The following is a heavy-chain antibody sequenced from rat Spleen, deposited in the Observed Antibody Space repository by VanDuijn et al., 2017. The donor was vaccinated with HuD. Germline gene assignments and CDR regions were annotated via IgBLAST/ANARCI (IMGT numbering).Heavy chain of an antibody. CDR2: ISTGGGNT. D-gene: IGHD1-1*01. Sequence: EVQLVESDGGLVQPGRSLKLSCAASGFTFSDYGMVWVLQAPTKGLEWVASISTGGGNTYYRDSVKGRFTISRDNAKSTLYLQMDSLRSEDTATYYCVRHGETYYSPDYFDFWGPGTMVTVSS. CDR3: VRHGETYYSPDYFDF. V-gene: IGHV5S13*01. J-gene: IGHJ1*01. CDR1: GFTFSDYG.